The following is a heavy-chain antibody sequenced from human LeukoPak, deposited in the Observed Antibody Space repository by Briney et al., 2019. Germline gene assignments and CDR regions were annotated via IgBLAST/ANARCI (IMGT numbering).Heavy chain of an antibody. Sequence: SVKVSCKASGGTLSSYAISWVRQAPGQGLEWMGRIIPIPGIANYAQKFQGRVTITADKSTSTAYMELSSLRSEDTAVYYCARETYCSGGSCYHRATEFDYWGQGTLVTVSS. CDR2: IIPIPGIA. V-gene: IGHV1-69*04. J-gene: IGHJ4*02. CDR1: GGTLSSYA. CDR3: ARETYCSGGSCYHRATEFDY. D-gene: IGHD2-15*01.